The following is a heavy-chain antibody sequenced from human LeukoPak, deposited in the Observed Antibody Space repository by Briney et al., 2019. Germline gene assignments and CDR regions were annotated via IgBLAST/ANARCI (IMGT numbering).Heavy chain of an antibody. Sequence: GGSLRLSCAASGFTFSSYATRWVRQAPGKGLEYVSAISSNGGSTYYANSVKGRLTIYRDNSKNTLYLQMGSLRAEDMAVYYCARGSYVKYYDYVWGSYRSYNWFDPWGQGTLVTVSS. CDR3: ARGSYVKYYDYVWGSYRSYNWFDP. J-gene: IGHJ5*02. CDR1: GFTFSSYA. D-gene: IGHD3-16*02. CDR2: ISSNGGST. V-gene: IGHV3-64*01.